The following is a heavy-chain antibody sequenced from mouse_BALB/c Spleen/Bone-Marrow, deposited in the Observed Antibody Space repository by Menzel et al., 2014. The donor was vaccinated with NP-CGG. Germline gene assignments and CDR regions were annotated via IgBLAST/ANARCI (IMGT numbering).Heavy chain of an antibody. CDR1: GYTFTSYW. D-gene: IGHD4-1*01. V-gene: IGHV1-7*01. CDR2: INPSTGYT. Sequence: VKLMESGAELAKPGASVKMSCKASGYTFTSYWMHWVKQRPGQGLEWIGYINPSTGYTEYNQKFKDKATLTADKSSSTAYMQLSSLTSEDSAVYYCATGTYYFDYWGQGTTLIVSS. J-gene: IGHJ2*01. CDR3: ATGTYYFDY.